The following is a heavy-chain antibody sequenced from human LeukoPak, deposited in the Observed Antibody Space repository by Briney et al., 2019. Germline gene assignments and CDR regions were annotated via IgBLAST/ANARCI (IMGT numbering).Heavy chain of an antibody. CDR3: ARFGVDYDMDV. D-gene: IGHD3-16*01. CDR2: IHYTGKP. J-gene: IGHJ6*02. Sequence: PSETLSLTCSVSGGSISGHYWTWIRQPPGKGLEWIGQIHYTGKPDYNPSLKSRITISVDTSKNQVSLQVSSVTAADSAIYYCARFGVDYDMDVWGHGTRSPSS. V-gene: IGHV4-59*11. CDR1: GGSISGHY.